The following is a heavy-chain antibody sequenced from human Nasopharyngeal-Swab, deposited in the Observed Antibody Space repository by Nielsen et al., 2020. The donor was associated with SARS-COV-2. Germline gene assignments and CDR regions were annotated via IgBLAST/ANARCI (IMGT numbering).Heavy chain of an antibody. Sequence: GESLKISCAASGFTFSSYAMSWVRQAPGKGLEWVSAISSSGDYIYYAPSVKGRFTISRDNAKNSLYLQMNSLRAEDTAVYYCARDTPAMFAYWGQGTLVTVSS. CDR2: ISSSGDYI. V-gene: IGHV3-21*01. CDR1: GFTFSSYA. J-gene: IGHJ4*02. CDR3: ARDTPAMFAY.